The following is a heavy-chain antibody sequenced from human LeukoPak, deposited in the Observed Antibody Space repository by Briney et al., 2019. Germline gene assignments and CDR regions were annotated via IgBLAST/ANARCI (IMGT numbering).Heavy chain of an antibody. D-gene: IGHD4-17*01. CDR1: GASVGSGGDG. V-gene: IGHV4-31*03. J-gene: IGHJ3*02. CDR3: ARVLPHRHLRYGYYGRRGYAFDI. CDR2: IYYSGST. Sequence: TLSLTCTVSGASVGSGGDGSGWIRQHPGKGLEWIGYIYYSGSTYYNPSLKSRVIISVDTSKNQFSLKLSSVTAADTAVYYCARVLPHRHLRYGYYGRRGYAFDIWGQGTMVTVSS.